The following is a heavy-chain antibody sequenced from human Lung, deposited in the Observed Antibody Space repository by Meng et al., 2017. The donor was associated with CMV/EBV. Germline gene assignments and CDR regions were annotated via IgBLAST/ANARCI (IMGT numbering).Heavy chain of an antibody. CDR2: IFYSGST. V-gene: IGHV4-31*11. J-gene: IGHJ4*02. CDR1: GDSISGESYY. CDR3: ARTALFTANINS. Sequence: CAVSGDSISGESYYWVWLRQHRVQGLVWIGYIFYSGSTSHNPSLDSRVTMSVDTSKNQFSLSLSSVTAADTSIYYCARTALFTANINSWGQGTLVTVSS. D-gene: IGHD2-21*02.